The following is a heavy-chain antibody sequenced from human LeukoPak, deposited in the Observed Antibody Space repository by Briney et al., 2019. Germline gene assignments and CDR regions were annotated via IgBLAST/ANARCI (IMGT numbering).Heavy chain of an antibody. CDR2: INPNSGGT. CDR1: GYTFSGYY. CDR3: AKGGRTERWLQVDFDY. J-gene: IGHJ4*02. V-gene: IGHV1-2*02. D-gene: IGHD5-24*01. Sequence: ASVKVSCKASGYTFSGYYIHWVRQAPGQGLEWMGWINPNSGGTNFAQKFQGRVSMTRDTSISTAYMELRRLTSDDTAVYYSAKGGRTERWLQVDFDYWGQGTLVTVSS.